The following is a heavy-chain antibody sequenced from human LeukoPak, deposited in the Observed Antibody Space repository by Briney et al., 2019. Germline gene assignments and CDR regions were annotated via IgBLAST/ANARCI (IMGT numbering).Heavy chain of an antibody. CDR3: ARVSGYDWESFYDY. J-gene: IGHJ4*02. D-gene: IGHD5-12*01. V-gene: IGHV4-61*05. CDR2: IYYSGST. Sequence: PSETLSLTCTVSGGSISSSSYYWGWIRQPPGKGLEWIGYIYYSGSTNYNPSLKSRLTISVDTSKNQFSLKLSSVTAADTAVYYCARVSGYDWESFYDYWGQGTLVTVSS. CDR1: GGSISSSSYY.